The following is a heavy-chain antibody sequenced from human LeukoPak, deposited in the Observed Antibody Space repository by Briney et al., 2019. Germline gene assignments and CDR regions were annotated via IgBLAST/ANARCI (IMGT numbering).Heavy chain of an antibody. CDR1: GGSISSSSYY. CDR3: ARDLFWIAAANTNNNAFDI. CDR2: IYTSGST. Sequence: PSETLSLTCTVSGGSISSSSYYWGWIRQPAGKGLEWIGRIYTSGSTNYNPSLKSRVTISVDTSKNQFSLKLSSVTAADTAVYYCARDLFWIAAANTNNNAFDIWGQGTMVTVSS. J-gene: IGHJ3*02. V-gene: IGHV4-61*02. D-gene: IGHD6-13*01.